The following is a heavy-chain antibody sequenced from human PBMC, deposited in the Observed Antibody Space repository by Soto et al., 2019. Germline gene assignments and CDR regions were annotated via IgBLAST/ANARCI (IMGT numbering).Heavy chain of an antibody. CDR2: ISYDGSNK. CDR1: GFTFSSYG. CDR3: AKKEAIYGDYGDYFDY. Sequence: PGGSLRLSCAASGFTFSSYGMHWVRQAPGKGLEWVAVISYDGSNKYYADSVKGRFTISRDNSKNTLYLQMNGLRAEDTAVYYCAKKEAIYGDYGDYFDYWGQGTLVTVSS. V-gene: IGHV3-30*18. J-gene: IGHJ4*02. D-gene: IGHD4-17*01.